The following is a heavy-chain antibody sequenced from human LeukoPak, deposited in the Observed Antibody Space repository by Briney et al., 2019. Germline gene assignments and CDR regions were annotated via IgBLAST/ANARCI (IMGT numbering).Heavy chain of an antibody. D-gene: IGHD3-22*01. J-gene: IGHJ3*02. CDR1: GGSISSYY. CDR3: ARLYDSSGYYPSDAFDI. V-gene: IGHV4-59*08. Sequence: SETLSLTCTVSGGSISSYYWSWIRQPPGKGLEWIGYIYYSGSTNYNPSLKSRVTISVDTSKNQFSLKLSSVTAADTAVYYCARLYDSSGYYPSDAFDIWSQGTMVTVSS. CDR2: IYYSGST.